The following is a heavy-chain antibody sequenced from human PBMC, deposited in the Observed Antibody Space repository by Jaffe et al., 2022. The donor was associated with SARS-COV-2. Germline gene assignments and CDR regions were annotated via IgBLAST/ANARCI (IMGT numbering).Heavy chain of an antibody. CDR3: AKHNSGSYQSFDY. Sequence: EVQLLESGGGLLQPGGSLRLSCAASEFTFSSYAMSWVRQAPGKGLEWVSAIGSSGSPTHYADSVKGRFTISRDNSKNTLYLQMNSLRADDTAVYYCAKHNSGSYQSFDYWGQGTLVTVSS. D-gene: IGHD3-22*01. V-gene: IGHV3-23*01. J-gene: IGHJ4*02. CDR2: IGSSGSPT. CDR1: EFTFSSYA.